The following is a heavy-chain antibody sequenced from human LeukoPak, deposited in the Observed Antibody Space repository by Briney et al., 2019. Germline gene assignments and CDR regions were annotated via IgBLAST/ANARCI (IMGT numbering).Heavy chain of an antibody. CDR1: GGSISSSRYY. V-gene: IGHV4-39*07. J-gene: IGHJ4*02. Sequence: ASETLSLTCSVSGGSISSSRYYWGWIRQPPGKGLEWIGSIYYSGSTYYNPSLKSRVTISVDKSKNQFSLNLSSVTAADTAVYYCATGAVGSSTPLGYWGQGTLVTVSS. CDR3: ATGAVGSSTPLGY. CDR2: IYYSGST. D-gene: IGHD6-13*01.